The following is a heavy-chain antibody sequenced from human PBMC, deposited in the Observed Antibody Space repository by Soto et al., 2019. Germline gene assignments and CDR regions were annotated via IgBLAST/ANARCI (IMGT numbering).Heavy chain of an antibody. CDR2: SSALNGFT. CDR3: AATTNRAIGLRD. J-gene: IGHJ4*02. D-gene: IGHD1-1*01. V-gene: IGHV1-18*01. Sequence: QLQLVQSGSEVKKPGASVKVSCKTSGFTFTNYGFTWVRQAPGKGLEWMGWSSALNGFTNYAQDFQGRVTLTTDSSTNTAYMELRGRRSDDTAFYYCAATTNRAIGLRDWGQGTLVSVAS. CDR1: GFTFTNYG.